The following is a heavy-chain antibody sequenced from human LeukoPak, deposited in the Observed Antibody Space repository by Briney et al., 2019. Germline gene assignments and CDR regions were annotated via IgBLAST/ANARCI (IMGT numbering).Heavy chain of an antibody. J-gene: IGHJ4*02. D-gene: IGHD3-22*01. Sequence: ASVKVSCKASGYTFTGYYMHWVRQAPGQGLEWMGWINPNSGGTNYAQKFQGRVTMTRDTSTSTAYMELSRLRSDDTAVYYCARDLNAPYYYDSSGYYYFDYWGQGTLVTVSS. CDR3: ARDLNAPYYYDSSGYYYFDY. CDR1: GYTFTGYY. V-gene: IGHV1-2*02. CDR2: INPNSGGT.